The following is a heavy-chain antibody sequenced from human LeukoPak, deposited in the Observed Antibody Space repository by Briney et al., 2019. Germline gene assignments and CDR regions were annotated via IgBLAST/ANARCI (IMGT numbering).Heavy chain of an antibody. CDR2: INHSGST. Sequence: SETLSLTCAVYGGSFSGYYWSWIRQSPGKGLEWIGEINHSGSTNYNPSLKSRVTISVDTSKNQFSLKLSSVTAADTAVYYCARTTEGYCSSTRCYGFSYYYYMDVWGKGTTVTISS. CDR3: ARTTEGYCSSTRCYGFSYYYYMDV. V-gene: IGHV4-34*01. CDR1: GGSFSGYY. D-gene: IGHD2-2*01. J-gene: IGHJ6*03.